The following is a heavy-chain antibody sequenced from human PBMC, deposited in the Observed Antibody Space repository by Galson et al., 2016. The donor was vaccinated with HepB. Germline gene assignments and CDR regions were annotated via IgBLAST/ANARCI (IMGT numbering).Heavy chain of an antibody. Sequence: SLRLSCAAFGFTFRSYGMHWVRQAPGKGLEWVAVISYDESNTRYADSVKGRFSVSRDNSKSTLYLQMDSLRAEDTAVYYCARDGGHYDFWRGYYSGEVRYYLDYWGQGTLVTVSS. CDR1: GFTFRSYG. CDR2: ISYDESNT. CDR3: ARDGGHYDFWRGYYSGEVRYYLDY. D-gene: IGHD3-3*01. J-gene: IGHJ4*02. V-gene: IGHV3-33*05.